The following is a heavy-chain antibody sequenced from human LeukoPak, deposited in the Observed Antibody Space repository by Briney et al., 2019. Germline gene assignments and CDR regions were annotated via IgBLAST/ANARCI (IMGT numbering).Heavy chain of an antibody. CDR2: ISWNSGSI. J-gene: IGHJ4*02. D-gene: IGHD5-12*01. CDR3: AKGRIVATMGSFDY. V-gene: IGHV3-9*01. CDR1: GFTFDDYA. Sequence: PGGSLRLSCAASGFTFDDYAVHWVRQAPGKGLEWVSGISWNSGSIGYADSVKGRFTISRDNAKNSLYLQMNSLRAEDTALYYCAKGRIVATMGSFDYWGQGTLVTVSS.